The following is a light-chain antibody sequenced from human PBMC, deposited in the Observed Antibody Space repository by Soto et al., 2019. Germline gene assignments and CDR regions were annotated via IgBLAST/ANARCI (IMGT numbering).Light chain of an antibody. Sequence: DIQMTQSPSSVSASVGDRVTINCRSSQDISSWLAWYQQKPGKAPKLLIYAASNLQSGVPSRFSGSGSGTDFTLTIIRLQPEDFSTYFCQQGYSFAFTFGPGTKV. J-gene: IGKJ3*01. CDR1: QDISSW. CDR3: QQGYSFAFT. CDR2: AAS. V-gene: IGKV1-12*01.